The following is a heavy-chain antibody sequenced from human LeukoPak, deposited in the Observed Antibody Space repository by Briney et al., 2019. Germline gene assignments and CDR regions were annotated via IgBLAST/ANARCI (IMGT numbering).Heavy chain of an antibody. CDR3: AKTERPYDFWSGPSDY. CDR2: ISYVGSNK. Sequence: GGSLRLSCAASGFTFSSYAMHWVRQAPGKGLEWVAVISYVGSNKYYADSVKGRFTISRDNSKNTLYLQMNSLRAEDTAVYYCAKTERPYDFWSGPSDYWGQGTLVTVSS. V-gene: IGHV3-30-3*02. J-gene: IGHJ4*02. CDR1: GFTFSSYA. D-gene: IGHD3-3*01.